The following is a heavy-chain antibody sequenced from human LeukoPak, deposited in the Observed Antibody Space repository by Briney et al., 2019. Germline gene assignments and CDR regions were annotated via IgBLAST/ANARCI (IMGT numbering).Heavy chain of an antibody. V-gene: IGHV4-59*12. CDR3: NGGVPNYGGDSIDY. D-gene: IGHD3-16*01. J-gene: IGHJ4*02. CDR1: GGSISNYY. Sequence: PSETLSLTCTVSGGSISNYYWNWIRQAPRKGLEWIGYIYYTGSTNKNPSLKSRVTMSVDTSKNQFSLKLTSVTAADTAVYYCNGGVPNYGGDSIDYWGQGTLVTVSS. CDR2: IYYTGST.